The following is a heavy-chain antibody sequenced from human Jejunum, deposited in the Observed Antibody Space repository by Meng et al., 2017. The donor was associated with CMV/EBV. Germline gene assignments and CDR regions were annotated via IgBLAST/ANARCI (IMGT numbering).Heavy chain of an antibody. J-gene: IGHJ4*02. V-gene: IGHV3-74*03. CDR3: AKNRVSYTSSTALDY. CDR1: GFSFSSYW. CDR2: ITHDGDTI. Sequence: GFSFSSYWMYWVRQAPGKGLECVSRITHDGDTITYADSARGRFTISRDNSKTTLYLQMNSLRPEDTAVYYCAKNRVSYTSSTALDYWGQGSQVTVSS. D-gene: IGHD2-2*02.